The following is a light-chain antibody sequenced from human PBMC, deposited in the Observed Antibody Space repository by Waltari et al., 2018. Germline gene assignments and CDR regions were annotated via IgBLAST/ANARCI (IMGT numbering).Light chain of an antibody. CDR1: INDVGVEDY. Sequence: QSALTQPHSVSASPGQSVTIPCSGSINDVGVEDYVSWYQQLPGKAPILILYDVVKRPSRVTVRFTGSKYGTTASLTISGLQTYDEATYCCCSYAGAYTFVFGGGTKLTVL. J-gene: IGLJ3*02. CDR2: DVV. CDR3: CSYAGAYTFV. V-gene: IGLV2-11*01.